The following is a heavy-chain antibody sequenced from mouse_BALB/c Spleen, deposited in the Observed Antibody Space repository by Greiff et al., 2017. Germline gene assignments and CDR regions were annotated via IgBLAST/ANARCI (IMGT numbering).Heavy chain of an antibody. D-gene: IGHD2-4*01. V-gene: IGHV1-9*01. CDR1: GYTFSSYW. J-gene: IGHJ4*01. CDR2: ILPGSGST. Sequence: VQLQQSGAELMKPGASVKISCKATGYTFSSYWIEWVKQRPGHGLEWIGEILPGSGSTNYNEKFKGKATFTADTSSNTAYMQLSSLTSEDSAVYYCARSEGLRRAMDYWGQGTSVTVSS. CDR3: ARSEGLRRAMDY.